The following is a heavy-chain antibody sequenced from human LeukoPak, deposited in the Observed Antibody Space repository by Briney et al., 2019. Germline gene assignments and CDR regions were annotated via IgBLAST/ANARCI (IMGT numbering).Heavy chain of an antibody. J-gene: IGHJ2*01. CDR2: ISYSGST. V-gene: IGHV4-39*02. D-gene: IGHD6-6*01. CDR3: ARDPLAARRAPGYFDL. Sequence: SETLSLTCSVSGGSISRSSYYWDWIRQPPGKGLEWIGSISYSGSTYYNPSLKSRVTISADTSKNQFSLKLSSVTAADTAVYYCARDPLAARRAPGYFDLWGRGTLVTVSS. CDR1: GGSISRSSYY.